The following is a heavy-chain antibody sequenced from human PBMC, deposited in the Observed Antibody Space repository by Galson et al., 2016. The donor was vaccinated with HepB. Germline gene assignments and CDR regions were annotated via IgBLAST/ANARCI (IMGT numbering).Heavy chain of an antibody. Sequence: SETLSLTCAVYGGSVTGFYWNYIRQAPGKGLEWIGEINYVGSVNYNPSLKSRVTISIDTSKNQFSLRATSVTAADTALYYCARSPNPAGRGSHWFDPWGQGTLVTVSS. V-gene: IGHV4-34*01. CDR3: ARSPNPAGRGSHWFDP. J-gene: IGHJ5*02. D-gene: IGHD6-19*01. CDR1: GGSVTGFY. CDR2: INYVGSV.